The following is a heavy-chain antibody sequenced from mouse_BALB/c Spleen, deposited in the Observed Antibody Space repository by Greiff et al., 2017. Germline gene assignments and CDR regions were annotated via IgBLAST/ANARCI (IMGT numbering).Heavy chain of an antibody. J-gene: IGHJ2*01. CDR3: ARLLRLSFDY. D-gene: IGHD1-1*01. CDR2: ISSGGST. Sequence: EVKLVESGGGLVKPGGSLKLSCAASGFTFSSYAMSWVRQTPEKRLEWVASISSGGSTYYPDSVKGRFTISRDNARHILYLQMSSLRSEDTAMYYCARLLRLSFDYWGQGTTLTVSS. V-gene: IGHV5-6-5*01. CDR1: GFTFSSYA.